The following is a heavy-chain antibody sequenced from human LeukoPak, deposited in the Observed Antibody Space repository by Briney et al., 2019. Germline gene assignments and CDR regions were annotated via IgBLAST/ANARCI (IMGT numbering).Heavy chain of an antibody. CDR2: ISDSGST. V-gene: IGHV4-39*01. Sequence: EASETLSLTCTVSGGSISSRSYYWGWIRQPPGKGLEWIGKISDSGSTYYSPSLRSRVTISIDMSKNQFSLKLSSVTAADTAVYYCARAAVESYLDWLSTTRYYFDYWGQGTLVTVSS. J-gene: IGHJ4*02. D-gene: IGHD3-9*01. CDR1: GGSISSRSYY. CDR3: ARAAVESYLDWLSTTRYYFDY.